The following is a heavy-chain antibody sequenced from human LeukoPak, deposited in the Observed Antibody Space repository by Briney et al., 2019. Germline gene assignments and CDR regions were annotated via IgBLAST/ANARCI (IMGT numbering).Heavy chain of an antibody. D-gene: IGHD4-17*01. CDR3: ARGDYGDYEAYYYYYGMDV. Sequence: SETLSLTCAVYGGSFSGYYWSWIRQPPGKGLEWIGEINHSGSTNYNPSLKSRVTISVDTSKNQFSLKLSSVTAADTAVYYCARGDYGDYEAYYYYYGMDVWGQGTTVTVSS. CDR2: INHSGST. V-gene: IGHV4-34*01. CDR1: GGSFSGYY. J-gene: IGHJ6*02.